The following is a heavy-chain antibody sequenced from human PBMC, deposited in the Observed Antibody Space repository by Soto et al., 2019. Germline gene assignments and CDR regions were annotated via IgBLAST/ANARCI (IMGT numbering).Heavy chain of an antibody. D-gene: IGHD5-12*01. CDR2: ISSSSAYT. V-gene: IGHV3-11*05. CDR3: ARDIVATSKDYYGMDV. Sequence: QVQLVESGGGLVTHGGSLRLSCAASGFTFSDYYMSWIRQAPGKGLEWVSYISSSSAYTNYADSVKGRFTISRDNAKNSLYLQMNSLRAEDTAVYYCARDIVATSKDYYGMDVWGQGTTVTVSS. J-gene: IGHJ6*02. CDR1: GFTFSDYY.